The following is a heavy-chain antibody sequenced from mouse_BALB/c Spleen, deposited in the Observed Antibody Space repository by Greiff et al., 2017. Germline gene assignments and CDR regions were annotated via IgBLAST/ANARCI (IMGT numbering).Heavy chain of an antibody. CDR3: ARHGLTYYFDY. V-gene: IGHV5-12-1*01. J-gene: IGHJ2*01. CDR1: GFTFSDYD. Sequence: EVQVVESGGGLVKPGGSLKLSCAASGFTFSDYDMSWVRQTPEKRLEWVAYISSGGGSTYYPDTVKGRFTISRDNAKNTLYLQMSSLKSEDTAMYYCARHGLTYYFDYWGQGTTLTVSS. CDR2: ISSGGGST. D-gene: IGHD1-3*01.